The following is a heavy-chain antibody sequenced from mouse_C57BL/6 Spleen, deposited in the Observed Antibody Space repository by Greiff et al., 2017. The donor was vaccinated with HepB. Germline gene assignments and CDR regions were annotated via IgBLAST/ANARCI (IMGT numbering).Heavy chain of an antibody. CDR3: AGYDYDGFDY. Sequence: QVQLKQPGAELVKPGASVKMSCKASGYTFTSYWITWVKQRPGQGLEWIGDIYPGSGSTTSNEKFKSKATLTVDTSSSTAYMQLSSLTSENSAVSYCAGYDYDGFDYWGQGTTLTVSS. J-gene: IGHJ2*01. D-gene: IGHD2-4*01. CDR2: IYPGSGST. V-gene: IGHV1-55*01. CDR1: GYTFTSYW.